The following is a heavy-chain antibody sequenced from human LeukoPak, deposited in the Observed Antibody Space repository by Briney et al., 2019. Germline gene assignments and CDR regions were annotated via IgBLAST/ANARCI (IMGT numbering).Heavy chain of an antibody. CDR3: ARSGSPYYDFWSGYGNYYYYGMDV. CDR2: ISSNGGST. CDR1: GFTFSSYA. Sequence: PGGSLRLSCAASGFTFSSYAMHWVRQAPGKGLEYVSAISSNGGSTYYANSVKGRFTISRDNSKNTLYLQMGSLRAEDMAVYYCARSGSPYYDFWSGYGNYYYYGMDVWGQGTTVTVSS. V-gene: IGHV3-64*01. D-gene: IGHD3-3*01. J-gene: IGHJ6*02.